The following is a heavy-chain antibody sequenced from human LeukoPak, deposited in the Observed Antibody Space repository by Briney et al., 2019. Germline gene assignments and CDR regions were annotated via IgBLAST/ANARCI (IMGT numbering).Heavy chain of an antibody. CDR2: IYYSGST. Sequence: SQTLSLTCTVSGGSISSGDYYWSWIRQPPGKGLEWIGYIYYSGSTYYNPSLRSRVTISVDTSKNQFSLKLSSVTAADTAVYYCARVSRRWLQLYYFDYWGQGTLVTVSS. CDR3: ARVSRRWLQLYYFDY. V-gene: IGHV4-30-4*01. D-gene: IGHD5-24*01. J-gene: IGHJ4*02. CDR1: GGSISSGDYY.